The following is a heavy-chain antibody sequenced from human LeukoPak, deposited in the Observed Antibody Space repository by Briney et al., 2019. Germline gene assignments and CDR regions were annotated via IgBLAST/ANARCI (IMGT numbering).Heavy chain of an antibody. CDR2: IYPGDSDT. D-gene: IGHD1/OR15-1a*01. CDR1: GYSFTSYW. V-gene: IGHV5-51*01. CDR3: ARRTGGPTHHGPRKKQPKYYFDY. Sequence: PGESLKISCKGSGYSFTSYWIGWVRQMPGKGLEWMGIIYPGDSDTRYSPSFQGQVTISADKSISTAYLQWSSLKASDTAMYYCARRTGGPTHHGPRKKQPKYYFDYWGQGTLVTVSS. J-gene: IGHJ4*02.